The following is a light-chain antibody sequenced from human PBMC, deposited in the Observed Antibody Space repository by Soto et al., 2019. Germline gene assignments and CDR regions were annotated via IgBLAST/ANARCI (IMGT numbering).Light chain of an antibody. CDR3: SSYAGSIHYV. V-gene: IGLV2-8*01. J-gene: IGLJ1*01. CDR1: SSDVGGYNY. CDR2: EVS. Sequence: QSVLTQPPSASGSPGQSVTISCTGTSSDVGGYNYVSWYQQHPGKAPKLMIYEVSKRPSGVPDRFSGSKSGNTASLTVSGLQTADEADYYCSSYAGSIHYVFGTGTKLTVL.